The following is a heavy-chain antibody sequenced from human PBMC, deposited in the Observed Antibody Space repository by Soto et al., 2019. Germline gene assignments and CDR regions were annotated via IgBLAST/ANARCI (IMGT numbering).Heavy chain of an antibody. CDR3: AHRRTYGDYDY. D-gene: IGHD4-17*01. CDR1: GFSLSTTGAG. Sequence: QITLKESGPTLVKPTQTLTLTCTFSGFSLSTTGAGVGWVRQPPGKALEWLALIYWDEDKTYSPSLKSRLTITKDTSKNQVVLTMTNMDPVDTATYYCAHRRTYGDYDYWGQGTLVTVSS. CDR2: IYWDEDK. V-gene: IGHV2-5*02. J-gene: IGHJ4*02.